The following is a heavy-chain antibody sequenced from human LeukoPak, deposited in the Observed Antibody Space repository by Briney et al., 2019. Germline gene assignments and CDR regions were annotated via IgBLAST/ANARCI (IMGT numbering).Heavy chain of an antibody. CDR3: ARDLAGFDY. CDR2: IYHSGST. D-gene: IGHD6-25*01. V-gene: IGHV4-59*01. J-gene: IGHJ4*02. CDR1: GGSISSYY. Sequence: PSGTLSLTCTVSGGSISSYYWNWIRQPPGKGLEWIGYIYHSGSTNYNPSLKSRVTISLDTSKNQFSLKLTSVTAADTAVYHCARDLAGFDYWGQGTLVTVSS.